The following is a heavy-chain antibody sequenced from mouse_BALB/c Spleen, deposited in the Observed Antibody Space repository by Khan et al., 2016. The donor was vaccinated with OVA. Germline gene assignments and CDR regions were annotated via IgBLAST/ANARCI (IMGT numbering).Heavy chain of an antibody. J-gene: IGHJ4*01. CDR1: GFTFSSYT. CDR2: ISSGGTYT. CDR3: TRGEGYYCNPYAIDF. D-gene: IGHD2-1*01. V-gene: IGHV5-6-4*01. Sequence: EVKVVESGGGLVKPGGSLKLSCAASGFTFSSYTMSWVRQTPEKRLEWVATISSGGTYTYYVDSVEGRFTLSKDNAKNTLYLEMTSLKSEDTAIXCVTRGEGYYCNPYAIDFWGQGTSVTVSS.